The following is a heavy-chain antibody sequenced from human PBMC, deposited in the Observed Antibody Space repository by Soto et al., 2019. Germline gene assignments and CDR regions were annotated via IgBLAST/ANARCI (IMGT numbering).Heavy chain of an antibody. V-gene: IGHV3-30*18. CDR2: ISYDGSNK. D-gene: IGHD2-2*01. CDR1: GFTFSSYG. Sequence: ESGGGVVQPGRSLRLSCAASGFTFSSYGMHWVRQAPGKGLEWVAVISYDGSNKYYADSVKGRFTISRDNSKNTLYLQMNSLRAEDTAVYYCAKGPAGYYYYGMDVWGQGTTVTVSS. CDR3: AKGPAGYYYYGMDV. J-gene: IGHJ6*02.